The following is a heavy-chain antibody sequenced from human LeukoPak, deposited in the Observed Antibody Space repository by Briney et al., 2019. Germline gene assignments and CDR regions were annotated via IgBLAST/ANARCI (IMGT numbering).Heavy chain of an antibody. CDR1: GYTFTNYA. CDR3: ARERWHCRVNCYSVYYYALDV. Sequence: ASVNVSFKGSGYTFTNYAVHWVRQAPGQRLEWLGWINPGNGDTKYSQNFQGRVTVTSDTSAATAYVELNSLTSEDTAVYYCARERWHCRVNCYSVYYYALDVWGQGTTVTVSS. V-gene: IGHV1-3*01. D-gene: IGHD2-15*01. CDR2: INPGNGDT. J-gene: IGHJ6*02.